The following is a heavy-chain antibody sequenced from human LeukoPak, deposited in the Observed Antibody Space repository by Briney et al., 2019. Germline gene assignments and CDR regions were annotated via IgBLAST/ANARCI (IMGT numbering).Heavy chain of an antibody. CDR1: GGSISSYY. D-gene: IGHD3-22*01. CDR2: IYYSGST. CDR3: ARGTYYYDSSGYDDAFDI. Sequence: SETLSLTCTVSGGSISSYYWSWIRQPPGKGLEWIGYIYYSGSTNYNPSLKSRVTMSVDTSKNQFSLKLSSVTAADTAVYYCARGTYYYDSSGYDDAFDIWGQGTMVTVSS. J-gene: IGHJ3*02. V-gene: IGHV4-59*12.